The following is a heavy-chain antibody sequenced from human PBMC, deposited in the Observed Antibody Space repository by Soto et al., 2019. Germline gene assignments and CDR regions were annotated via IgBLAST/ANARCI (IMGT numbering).Heavy chain of an antibody. CDR1: GFACSNYA. D-gene: IGHD6-6*01. J-gene: IGHJ4*02. CDR2: ISTSIGAT. V-gene: IGHV3-23*01. CDR3: AKDRTVAARNFDY. Sequence: GGSLRLSCAASGFACSNYAMGWVRQAPGKGLEWVSSISTSIGATYYADSVKGRFTISRDDSKDTMYLQMNSLRAEDSAVYYCAKDRTVAARNFDYWGQGTQVTVSS.